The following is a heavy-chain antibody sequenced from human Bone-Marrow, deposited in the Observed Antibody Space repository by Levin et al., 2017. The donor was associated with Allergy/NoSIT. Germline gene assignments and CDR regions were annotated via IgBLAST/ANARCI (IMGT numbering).Heavy chain of an antibody. CDR1: GDTFSNYV. J-gene: IGHJ4*02. CDR2: IIPISGTA. Sequence: GASVKVSCKASGDTFSNYVITWVRQAPGQGLEWMGGIIPISGTAKYAQKFQGRVTITADESTSAAYMDLSSLRFEDTAVYYCARGGYYRGSGSYREKDYWGQGTLVTVSS. D-gene: IGHD3-10*01. CDR3: ARGGYYRGSGSYREKDY. V-gene: IGHV1-69*13.